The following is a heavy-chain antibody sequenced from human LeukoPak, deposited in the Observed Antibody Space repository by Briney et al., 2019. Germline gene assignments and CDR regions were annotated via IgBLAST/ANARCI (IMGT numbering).Heavy chain of an antibody. CDR1: SGSLSGYY. D-gene: IGHD2-15*01. CDR3: ARGRVAATSVTSN. CDR2: INHSGST. Sequence: PSETLSLTCAVYSGSLSGYYWSWIRQPPGKGLEWIGEINHSGSTNYNPSLKSRVTISVDTSMNYFFLRLSSVTAADTAVYYCARGRVAATSVTSNWGQGTLITVSS. V-gene: IGHV4-34*01. J-gene: IGHJ4*02.